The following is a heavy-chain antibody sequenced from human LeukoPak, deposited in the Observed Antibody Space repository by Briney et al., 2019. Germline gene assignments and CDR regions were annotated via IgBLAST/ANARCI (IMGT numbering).Heavy chain of an antibody. D-gene: IGHD3-10*01. J-gene: IGHJ5*02. Sequence: SVKVSCKASGGTCNSYAISWVRQAPGQGLEWMGGMIRIFGTANYAQKFQGRVTITPDESTSTAYMELSSLRSADTAGYYCARFGYYGSGSYYQDNWFDPWGQGTLVTVSP. V-gene: IGHV1-69*13. CDR1: GGTCNSYA. CDR2: MIRIFGTA. CDR3: ARFGYYGSGSYYQDNWFDP.